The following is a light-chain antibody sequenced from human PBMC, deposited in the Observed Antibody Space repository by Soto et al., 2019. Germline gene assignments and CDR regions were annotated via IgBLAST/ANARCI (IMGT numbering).Light chain of an antibody. J-gene: IGKJ1*01. CDR3: QQYGSSHWT. CDR2: GAS. V-gene: IGKV3-20*01. Sequence: EIVLTQSPGTLSLSPVERATLSCRASQSVSSSYLAWYQPKPGQAPRLLIYGASSRATGIPDRFSGSGSGTDFTLTISRLEPEDFAVYYCQQYGSSHWTFGQGTKVDIK. CDR1: QSVSSSY.